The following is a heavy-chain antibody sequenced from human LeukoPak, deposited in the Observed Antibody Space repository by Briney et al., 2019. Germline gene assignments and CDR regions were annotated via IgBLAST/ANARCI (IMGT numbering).Heavy chain of an antibody. Sequence: PSETVSLTCTVSGGSISSYYWSWIRQPPGKGLEWIGYIYYSGSTNYNPSLKSRVTISVDTSKNQFSLKLSSVTAADTAVYYCARDRSHDYYYYGMDVWGQGTTVTVSS. V-gene: IGHV4-59*01. CDR3: ARDRSHDYYYYGMDV. CDR2: IYYSGST. J-gene: IGHJ6*02. CDR1: GGSISSYY.